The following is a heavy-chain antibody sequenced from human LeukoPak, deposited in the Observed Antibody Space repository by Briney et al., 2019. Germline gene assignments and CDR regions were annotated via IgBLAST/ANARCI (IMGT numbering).Heavy chain of an antibody. Sequence: GGSLRLSCAASGFTFSSYWMSWVHQAPGKGLEWVANIKQDGSEKYYVDSVKGRFTISRDNAKNSLYLQMNSLRAEDTAVYYCARDSDYYDSSGLLDYWGQGTLVTVSS. J-gene: IGHJ4*02. CDR1: GFTFSSYW. CDR3: ARDSDYYDSSGLLDY. D-gene: IGHD3-22*01. V-gene: IGHV3-7*01. CDR2: IKQDGSEK.